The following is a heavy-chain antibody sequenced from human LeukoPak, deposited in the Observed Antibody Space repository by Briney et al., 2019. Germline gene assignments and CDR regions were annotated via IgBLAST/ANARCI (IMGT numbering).Heavy chain of an antibody. J-gene: IGHJ5*02. D-gene: IGHD4-17*01. CDR2: FDPDDGAR. CDR1: GYSLTALA. CDR3: ASDRTMTTVTSGQSWDDP. V-gene: IGHV1-24*01. Sequence: ASVKVSCKVSGYSLTALAIHWVRQAPGKGLEWMGRFDPDDGARIYSQRFQDRFLMTEDPSTDTAYMELSGLRSEDTAVYFCASDRTMTTVTSGQSWDDPWGQGTLVTVSS.